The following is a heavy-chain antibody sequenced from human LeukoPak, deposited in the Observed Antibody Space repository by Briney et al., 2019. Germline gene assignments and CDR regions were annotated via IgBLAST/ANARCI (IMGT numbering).Heavy chain of an antibody. CDR2: FDPEDGET. Sequence: ASVKVSCKVSGYTLTELSMHWVRQAPGKGLEWMGGFDPEDGETIYAQKFQGRVTMTEDTSTDTAYMELRNLRSEDTAIYYCAAKVATYAFDIWGQGEMVTVSS. D-gene: IGHD5-12*01. V-gene: IGHV1-24*01. CDR3: AAKVATYAFDI. J-gene: IGHJ3*02. CDR1: GYTLTELS.